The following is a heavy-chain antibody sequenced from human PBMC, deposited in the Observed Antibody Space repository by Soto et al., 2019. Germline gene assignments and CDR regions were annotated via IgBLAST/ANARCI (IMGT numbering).Heavy chain of an antibody. V-gene: IGHV3-33*01. J-gene: IGHJ4*02. Sequence: QVQLVESGGGVLQPGKSLRLSCVASGFSFNTYGFHWVRQAPGKGLEWVSVIWSDGNNRYYADSVKGRFTISRDSSKNTLYLQMNSLRVEDKAVYYCARIQLDTIMALDYWGQGTLVTVSS. CDR3: ARIQLDTIMALDY. CDR1: GFSFNTYG. CDR2: IWSDGNNR. D-gene: IGHD5-18*01.